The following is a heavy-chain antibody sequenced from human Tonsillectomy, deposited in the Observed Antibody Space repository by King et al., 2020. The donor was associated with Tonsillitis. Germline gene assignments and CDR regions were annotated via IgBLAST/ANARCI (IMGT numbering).Heavy chain of an antibody. CDR1: GCTFSSYC. Sequence: VQLVESGGGLVQPGGSLRLSCEASGCTFSSYCMSWFRQAPGKGLEWVANIKQDGIENYAVGSLTGRGTISRDNAKNSLHLQMHSLRAEDTAIYYCARYIEPTGQYYSYYMDVWGKGTTVTVSS. D-gene: IGHD5-12*01. CDR2: IKQDGIEN. J-gene: IGHJ6*03. V-gene: IGHV3-7*03. CDR3: ARYIEPTGQYYSYYMDV.